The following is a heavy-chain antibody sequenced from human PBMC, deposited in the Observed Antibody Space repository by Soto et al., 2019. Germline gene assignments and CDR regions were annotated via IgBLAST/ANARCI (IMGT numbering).Heavy chain of an antibody. Sequence: EVQLVESGGVVVQPGGSLRLSCAASGFTFDDYTMHWVRQAPGKGLEWVSLISWDGGSTYYADSVKGRFTISRDNSKNSLYLQMNSLRTEDTALYYCARWGGGSGGSCYDYWGQGTLVTVSS. CDR2: ISWDGGST. J-gene: IGHJ4*02. V-gene: IGHV3-43*01. CDR3: ARWGGGSGGSCYDY. D-gene: IGHD2-15*01. CDR1: GFTFDDYT.